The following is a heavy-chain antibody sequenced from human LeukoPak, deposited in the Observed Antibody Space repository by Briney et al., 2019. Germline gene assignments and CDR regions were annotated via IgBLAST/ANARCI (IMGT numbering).Heavy chain of an antibody. CDR3: ARRGIRSLERFDY. Sequence: PRGSLRLSCAASGLTFSNYVMSWVRQAPGKGLEWVSGISGSGDSTYYADSVKGRFTISRDNSKNTLYLQMNSLRAEDTAVYYCARRGIRSLERFDYWGQGTLVTVSS. J-gene: IGHJ4*02. CDR1: GLTFSNYV. CDR2: ISGSGDST. D-gene: IGHD3-3*01. V-gene: IGHV3-23*01.